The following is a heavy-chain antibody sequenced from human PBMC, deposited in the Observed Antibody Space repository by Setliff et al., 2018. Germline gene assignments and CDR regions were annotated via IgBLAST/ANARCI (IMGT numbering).Heavy chain of an antibody. J-gene: IGHJ4*02. Sequence: SETLSLTCSVSGGSVTTSRYYWSWIRQPAGKGLEWIGRIHSSGSTKFNPSLESRVTMSVDTSKNQFSLKLSSVTAADTAMYYCARILGYCSGGSCYVPYWGQGTLVTVSS. CDR2: IHSSGST. D-gene: IGHD2-15*01. CDR1: GGSVTTSRYY. CDR3: ARILGYCSGGSCYVPY. V-gene: IGHV4-61*02.